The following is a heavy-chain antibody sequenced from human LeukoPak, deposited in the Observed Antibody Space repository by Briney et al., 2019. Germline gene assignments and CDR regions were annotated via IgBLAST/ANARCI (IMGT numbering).Heavy chain of an antibody. J-gene: IGHJ6*04. D-gene: IGHD3-10*01. V-gene: IGHV4-34*01. CDR1: GGSFSGYY. Sequence: SETLSLTCAVYGGSFSGYYWSWIRQPPGKGLEWIGEINHSGSTNYNPSLKSLVTISVDTSKNQFPLKLSSVTAADTAVYYCAREMVRGVIAYGMDVWGKGTTVTVSS. CDR2: INHSGST. CDR3: AREMVRGVIAYGMDV.